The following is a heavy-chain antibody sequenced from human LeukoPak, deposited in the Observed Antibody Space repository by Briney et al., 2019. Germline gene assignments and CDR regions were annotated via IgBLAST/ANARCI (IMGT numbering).Heavy chain of an antibody. J-gene: IGHJ4*02. CDR2: INSDGSWT. D-gene: IGHD2/OR15-2a*01. Sequence: PGGSLRLSCAASGNYWMHWVRQAPGKGLVWVSHINSDGSWTSYADSVKGRFTISKVNAKNTVYLQMNSLRAEDMAVYYCVSFYETYWGRGTLVTVSS. V-gene: IGHV3-74*01. CDR3: VSFYETY. CDR1: GNYW.